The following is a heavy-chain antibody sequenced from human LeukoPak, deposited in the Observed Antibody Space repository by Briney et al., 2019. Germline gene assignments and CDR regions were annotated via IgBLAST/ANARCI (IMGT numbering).Heavy chain of an antibody. CDR2: IQTGGGT. J-gene: IGHJ4*02. D-gene: IGHD3-10*01. CDR1: GFTVTSNY. V-gene: IGHV3-66*02. CDR3: ADPGVGY. Sequence: QSGGSLRLSCVVSGFTVTSNYISWVRQAPGKGLEWVSIIQTGGGTSYADSVMGRFTISRDISKNTVYLQTNSLRPEDTAVYYCADPGVGYWGQGTLVTVSS.